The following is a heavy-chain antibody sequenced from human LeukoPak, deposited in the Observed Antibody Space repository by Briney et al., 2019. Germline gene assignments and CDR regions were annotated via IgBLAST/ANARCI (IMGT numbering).Heavy chain of an antibody. CDR3: ARVLTIFGVARDAFDI. V-gene: IGHV4-34*01. J-gene: IGHJ3*02. CDR2: INHSGST. CDR1: GGSFSGYY. D-gene: IGHD3-3*01. Sequence: PSETLSLTCAVYGGSFSGYYWSWIRQPPGKGLEWIGEINHSGSTNYNPSLKSRVTISVDTSKNQFSLKLSSVTAADTAVYYCARVLTIFGVARDAFDIWGQGTMVTVSS.